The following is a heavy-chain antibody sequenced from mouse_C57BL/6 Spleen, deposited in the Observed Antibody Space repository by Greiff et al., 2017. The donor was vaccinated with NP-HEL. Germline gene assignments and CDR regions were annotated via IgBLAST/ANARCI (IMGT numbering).Heavy chain of an antibody. J-gene: IGHJ2*01. CDR1: GYTFTSYW. CDR3: ARSEDYGIYFDY. D-gene: IGHD2-1*01. Sequence: QVQLQQPGTELVKPGASVKLSCKASGYTFTSYWMPWVKQRPGQGLEWIGNINPSNGGTNYNEKFKSQATMTVDKATSTDYMQLSILTSEDSAVYYWARSEDYGIYFDYWGQGTTLTVSS. CDR2: INPSNGGT. V-gene: IGHV1-53*01.